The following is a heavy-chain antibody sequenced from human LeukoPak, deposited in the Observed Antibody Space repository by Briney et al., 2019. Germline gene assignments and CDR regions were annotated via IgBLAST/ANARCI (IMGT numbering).Heavy chain of an antibody. CDR2: IKQDGSEK. V-gene: IGHV3-7*02. Sequence: GGSLRLSCAASGFTFSNYWMSWVRQVPGKGLEWVANIKQDGSEKYYVDSVKGRFTISRDNAKNSLYLQMNSLRAEDTAVYHCARAPLVLQYRWWFDPWGQGTLVIVSS. CDR1: GFTFSNYW. J-gene: IGHJ5*02. D-gene: IGHD5-24*01. CDR3: ARAPLVLQYRWWFDP.